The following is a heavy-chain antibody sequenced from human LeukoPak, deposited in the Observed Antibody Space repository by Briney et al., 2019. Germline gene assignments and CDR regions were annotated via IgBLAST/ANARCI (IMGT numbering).Heavy chain of an antibody. J-gene: IGHJ3*02. CDR1: GYTFTSYG. CDR2: ISAYNGNT. D-gene: IGHD3-22*01. CDR3: ARPSKRGTYYYDIWDAFDI. V-gene: IGHV1-18*01. Sequence: AAVKDSCKAAGYTFTSYGISWGRQAPGQGLEWRGWISAYNGNTNYAQKLQGRVTITTDTSTSTAYMELRSLRSDDTAVYYCARPSKRGTYYYDIWDAFDIWGQGTMVTVSS.